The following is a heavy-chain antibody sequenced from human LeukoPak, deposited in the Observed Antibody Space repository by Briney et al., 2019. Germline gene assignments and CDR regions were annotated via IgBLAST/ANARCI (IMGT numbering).Heavy chain of an antibody. V-gene: IGHV1-2*06. J-gene: IGHJ4*02. CDR1: VYTFTGYY. CDR2: INPNSGGT. D-gene: IGHD3-22*01. Sequence: ASVKVSCKASVYTFTGYYMHWVRQAPGQGLEWMGRINPNSGGTNYAQKFQGRVTMTRDTSISTAYMELSRLRSDDTAVYYCARDYYDSSGDYWGQGTLVTVSS. CDR3: ARDYYDSSGDY.